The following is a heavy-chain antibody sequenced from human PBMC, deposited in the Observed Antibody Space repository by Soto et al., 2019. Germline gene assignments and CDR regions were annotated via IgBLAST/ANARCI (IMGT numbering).Heavy chain of an antibody. V-gene: IGHV3-48*04. CDR1: GFTFSSNI. J-gene: IGHJ6*03. D-gene: IGHD6-6*01. Sequence: EVQLVESGGGLVQPGGSLRLSCAASGFTFSSNIMNWVRQAPGQGLEWVSYIISSRSTIYYADSVKGRFTITRNNAKNSLNLKMNSLRAADKDVYYCATYPARTTMAQYDYYYMDVWGKGTTVTVSS. CDR3: ATYPARTTMAQYDYYYMDV. CDR2: IISSRSTI.